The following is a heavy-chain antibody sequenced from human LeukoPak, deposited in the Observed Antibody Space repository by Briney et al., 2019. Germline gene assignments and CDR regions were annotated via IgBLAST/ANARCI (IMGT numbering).Heavy chain of an antibody. CDR3: ARGVGYGDDNQPFDY. D-gene: IGHD4-17*01. V-gene: IGHV3-53*04. Sequence: GGSLRLSCAASGFTVSSNYMSWVRQAPGKGLEWASVIYSGGSTYYADSVKGRFTISRHNSKNTLYLQMNSLRAEDTAVYYCARGVGYGDDNQPFDYWGQGTLVTVSS. CDR1: GFTVSSNY. J-gene: IGHJ4*02. CDR2: IYSGGST.